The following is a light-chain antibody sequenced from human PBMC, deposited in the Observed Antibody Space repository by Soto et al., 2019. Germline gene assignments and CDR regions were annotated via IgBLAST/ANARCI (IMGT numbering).Light chain of an antibody. CDR1: QSVSTS. CDR3: QVRDVWPS. CDR2: DAS. Sequence: NVLTQSPVTLALSPGERAVLSCRASQSVSTSLAWYQHKPGQAPRLFIYDASKRAPGIPARFSGSGSGTDFTLTISSLEPEDFGVYYCQVRDVWPSFGQGTKVDIK. J-gene: IGKJ1*01. V-gene: IGKV3-11*01.